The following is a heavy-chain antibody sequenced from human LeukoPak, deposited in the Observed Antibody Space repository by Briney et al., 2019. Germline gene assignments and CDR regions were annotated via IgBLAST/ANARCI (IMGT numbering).Heavy chain of an antibody. Sequence: GGSLRLSCAASGFTFSSYAMSWVRQAPRKGLEWVSASSGSGGSTYYADSVKGRFTISRDNSRNTLYLQMNSLRADDTAVYYCAKVGGHSSSSEAFDIWGQGTMVTVSS. CDR3: AKVGGHSSSSEAFDI. CDR1: GFTFSSYA. J-gene: IGHJ3*02. CDR2: SSGSGGST. D-gene: IGHD6-6*01. V-gene: IGHV3-23*01.